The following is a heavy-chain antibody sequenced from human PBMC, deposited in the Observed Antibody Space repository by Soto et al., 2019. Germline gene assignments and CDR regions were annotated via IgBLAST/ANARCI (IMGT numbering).Heavy chain of an antibody. CDR3: VKDRVYFVSGRQGYGMDV. D-gene: IGHD3-10*01. V-gene: IGHV3-30*18. Sequence: PGGSLRLSCVASGFTFSSYAMHWVRQAPGKGLEWVAVISYSGSENSYSDSVKGRFAISRDNSKNTLYLQMSSLRVEDAAVYYCVKDRVYFVSGRQGYGMDVWGQGTTVTVSS. J-gene: IGHJ6*02. CDR1: GFTFSSYA. CDR2: ISYSGSEN.